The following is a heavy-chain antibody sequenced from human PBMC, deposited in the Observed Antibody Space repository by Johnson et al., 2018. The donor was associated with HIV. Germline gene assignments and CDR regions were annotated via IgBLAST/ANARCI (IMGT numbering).Heavy chain of an antibody. D-gene: IGHD1-26*01. CDR3: ARARGSYYWGGWHDAFDI. CDR1: GFTFDDYG. V-gene: IGHV3-30*03. J-gene: IGHJ3*02. Sequence: QMQLVESGGGLVQPGRSLRLSCAASGFTFDDYGMNWVRQAPGKGLEWVAVISYDGSNKYYADSVKGRFTISRENSKNTLYLQMNSLTVGDTAVYYCARARGSYYWGGWHDAFDIWGQGTMVTVSS. CDR2: ISYDGSNK.